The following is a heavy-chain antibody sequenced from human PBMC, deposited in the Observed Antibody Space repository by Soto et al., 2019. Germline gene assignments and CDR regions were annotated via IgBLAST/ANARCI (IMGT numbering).Heavy chain of an antibody. CDR1: GGSISSGDYY. CDR2: IYYSGST. J-gene: IGHJ6*02. CDR3: ARDGGGYCSSTSCYTLYGYYGMDV. V-gene: IGHV4-30-4*01. Sequence: KASETLSLTCTVSGGSISSGDYYWSWIRQPPGKGLEWIGYIYYSGSTYYNPSLKSRVTISVDTSKNQFSLKLSSVTAADTAVYYCARDGGGYCSSTSCYTLYGYYGMDVWGQGTTVTVS. D-gene: IGHD2-2*02.